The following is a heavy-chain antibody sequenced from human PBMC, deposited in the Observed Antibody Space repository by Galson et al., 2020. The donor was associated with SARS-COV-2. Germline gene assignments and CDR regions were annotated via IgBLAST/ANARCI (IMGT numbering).Heavy chain of an antibody. CDR1: GGSISRYY. CDR3: ARHMHITAGGICKTYFYYGMDV. V-gene: IGHV4-59*08. D-gene: IGHD6-13*01. J-gene: IGHJ6*02. Sequence: ETSETLSITCTVSGGSISRYYWSWIRQPPGKGLEWIGCIYYSGSTNYNPSLKSRVTISVDTSKNQFSLKLSSVTAADTAVYYCARHMHITAGGICKTYFYYGMDVWGQGTTVTVSS. CDR2: IYYSGST.